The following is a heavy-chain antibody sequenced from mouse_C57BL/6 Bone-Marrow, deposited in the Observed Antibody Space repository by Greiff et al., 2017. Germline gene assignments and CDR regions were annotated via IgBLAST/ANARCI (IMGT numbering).Heavy chain of an antibody. J-gene: IGHJ2*01. V-gene: IGHV14-2*01. CDR3: TRALSGDRTNY. Sequence: VQLQQSGAELVKPGASVKLSCTASGFTFKDYYIHWVKQRTEQGLEWIGRIDPEDGETKYAPNFKGKATITADTSSNTAYLQISSLTSEATAVECCTRALSGDRTNYWGQGTTLTVSS. D-gene: IGHD1-3*01. CDR2: IDPEDGET. CDR1: GFTFKDYY.